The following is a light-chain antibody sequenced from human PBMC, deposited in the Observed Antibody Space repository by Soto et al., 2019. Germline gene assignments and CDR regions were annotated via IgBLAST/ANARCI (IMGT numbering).Light chain of an antibody. CDR2: SAS. J-gene: IGKJ4*01. CDR1: QSVSRSY. Sequence: VLTQAPGTLSLSPGERATLACRASQSVSRSYLAWYQHKPGPVPRLLIHSASTTATGIPDRFIGSESGTAFTLNTSRLEPDQWAVDSCHQYDTSPLSSGGGTTVATK. CDR3: HQYDTSPLS. V-gene: IGKV3-20*01.